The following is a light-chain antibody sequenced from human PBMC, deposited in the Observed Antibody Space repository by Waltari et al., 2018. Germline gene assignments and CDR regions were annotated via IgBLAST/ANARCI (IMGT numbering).Light chain of an antibody. CDR2: QDS. CDR3: QAWDSSTLYV. J-gene: IGLJ1*01. Sequence: SYELTQPPSVSVAPGQTASITCPGDKLGDKYACWYQQKPGQSPVLVSYQDSKRPSGIPERFSGSNSGNTATLTISGTQAMDEADYYCQAWDSSTLYVFGTGTKVTVL. V-gene: IGLV3-1*01. CDR1: KLGDKY.